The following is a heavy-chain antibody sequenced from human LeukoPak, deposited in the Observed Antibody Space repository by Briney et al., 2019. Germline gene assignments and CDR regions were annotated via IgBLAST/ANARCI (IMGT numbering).Heavy chain of an antibody. J-gene: IGHJ4*02. CDR3: ARGAPDYYGFGPLDY. CDR1: GGSVSSGSYY. V-gene: IGHV4-61*01. CDR2: INHSGST. Sequence: SETLSLTCTVSGGSVSSGSYYWSWIRQPPGKGLEWIGEINHSGSTNYNPSLKSRVTISVDTSKNQFSLKLSSVTAADTAVYYCARGAPDYYGFGPLDYWGQGTLVTVSS. D-gene: IGHD3-10*01.